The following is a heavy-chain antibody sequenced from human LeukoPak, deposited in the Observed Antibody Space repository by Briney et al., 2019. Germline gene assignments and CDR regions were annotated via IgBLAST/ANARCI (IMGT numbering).Heavy chain of an antibody. CDR1: GGSFSGYY. Sequence: PSETLSLTCAVYGGSFSGYYWSWIRQPPGKGLEWIGEINHSGSTNYNPSLKSRVTISVDTSKNQFSLKLSSVTAADTAVYYYARGGWPGAALLNWFDPWGQGTLVTVSS. D-gene: IGHD6-13*01. CDR2: INHSGST. J-gene: IGHJ5*02. V-gene: IGHV4-34*01. CDR3: ARGGWPGAALLNWFDP.